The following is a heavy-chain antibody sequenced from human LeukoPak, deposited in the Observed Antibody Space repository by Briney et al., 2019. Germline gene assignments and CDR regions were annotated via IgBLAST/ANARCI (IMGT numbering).Heavy chain of an antibody. Sequence: PSETLSLTCAVYGGSFSGYYWSWIRQPPGKGLEWIGEINHSGSTNYNPSLKSRVTISVDTSKNQFSLKLSSVTAADTAVYYCARPSSVRIRNKYSGSYPNWFDPWGQGTLVTVSS. CDR2: INHSGST. V-gene: IGHV4-34*01. J-gene: IGHJ5*02. CDR1: GGSFSGYY. D-gene: IGHD1-26*01. CDR3: ARPSSVRIRNKYSGSYPNWFDP.